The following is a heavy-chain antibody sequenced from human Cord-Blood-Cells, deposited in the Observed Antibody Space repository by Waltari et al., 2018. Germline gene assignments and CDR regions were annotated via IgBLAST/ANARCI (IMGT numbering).Heavy chain of an antibody. V-gene: IGHV4-34*01. CDR1: GGSFSGSY. Sequence: QVQLQQWGAGLLKPSETLSLTCAVYGGSFSGSYWSWLRQPPGKGLEWIGEINHSGSTNYNPSLKSRVTISVDTSKNQFSLKLSSVTAADTAVYYCARGGYSYGYDYWGQGTLVTVSS. CDR3: ARGGYSYGYDY. CDR2: INHSGST. J-gene: IGHJ4*02. D-gene: IGHD5-18*01.